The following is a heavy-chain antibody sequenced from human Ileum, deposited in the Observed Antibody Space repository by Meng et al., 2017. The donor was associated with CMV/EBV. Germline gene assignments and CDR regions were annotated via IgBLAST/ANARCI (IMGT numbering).Heavy chain of an antibody. D-gene: IGHD3-10*01. Sequence: QVQLQGPDPGLGKPSATLSLTLSVSGGSVTISYWSWIRQAPGKGLEWIGYVYSTGSTNYSPSLRSRGTISVETARNQFSLRLSSVTAADTAVYYCARTGRFGSYYFDYWGQGTLVTVSS. CDR2: VYSTGST. CDR3: ARTGRFGSYYFDY. J-gene: IGHJ4*02. CDR1: GGSVTISY. V-gene: IGHV4-59*02.